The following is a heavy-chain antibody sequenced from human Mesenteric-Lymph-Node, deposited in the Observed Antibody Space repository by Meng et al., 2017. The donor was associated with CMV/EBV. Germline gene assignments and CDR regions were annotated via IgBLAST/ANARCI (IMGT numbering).Heavy chain of an antibody. CDR3: VTYSGSTGGCDP. Sequence: SETLSLTCAVYGGSFSGYYWSWIRQPPGKGLEWIGEINHSGSTNYNPSLKSRVTISVDTSRNQFSLKVTYVSAADTAVYSCVTYSGSTGGCDPWGQGTLVTVSS. V-gene: IGHV4-34*01. CDR2: INHSGST. D-gene: IGHD1-26*01. J-gene: IGHJ5*02. CDR1: GGSFSGYY.